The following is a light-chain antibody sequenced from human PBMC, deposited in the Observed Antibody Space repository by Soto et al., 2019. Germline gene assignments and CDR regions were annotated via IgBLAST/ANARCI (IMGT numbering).Light chain of an antibody. J-gene: IGKJ2*01. Sequence: DIQMTQSPSTVSASVGDRVTITCRASQSISTWLAWYQQKPGKAPNLLIYDASTLESGGPPGFSGSGSGTEFTLTISSLQPDDSATYFCQQYNTYPYTLGQGTKVDSK. V-gene: IGKV1-5*01. CDR1: QSISTW. CDR2: DAS. CDR3: QQYNTYPYT.